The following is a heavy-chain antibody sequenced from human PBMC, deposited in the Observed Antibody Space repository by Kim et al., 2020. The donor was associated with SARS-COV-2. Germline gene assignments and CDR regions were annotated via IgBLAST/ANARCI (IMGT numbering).Heavy chain of an antibody. CDR3: AKDAGIRYFDWLNYYYMDV. D-gene: IGHD3-9*01. CDR1: GFTFSSYA. CDR2: ISGSGGST. V-gene: IGHV3-23*01. Sequence: GGSLRLSCAVSGFTFSSYAMSWVRQAPGKGLEWVSVISGSGGSTYYAYSVKGRFTISRDNSKNTLYLQMNSLRAEDTAVYYCAKDAGIRYFDWLNYYYMDVWGKGTTVTVSS. J-gene: IGHJ6*03.